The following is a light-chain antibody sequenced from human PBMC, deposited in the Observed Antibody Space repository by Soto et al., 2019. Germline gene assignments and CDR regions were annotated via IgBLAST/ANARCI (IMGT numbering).Light chain of an antibody. CDR3: QQYGSSPIT. Sequence: EIVLTQSPGTLSFSPGERATLSCRASQSVSSNYLAWYQQKPGQAPMILIYGAFNRIIGIPDRFSGSGSGTDFTLTISRLEPEDFAVYYCQQYGSSPITFGQGTRLEIK. J-gene: IGKJ5*01. V-gene: IGKV3-20*01. CDR2: GAF. CDR1: QSVSSNY.